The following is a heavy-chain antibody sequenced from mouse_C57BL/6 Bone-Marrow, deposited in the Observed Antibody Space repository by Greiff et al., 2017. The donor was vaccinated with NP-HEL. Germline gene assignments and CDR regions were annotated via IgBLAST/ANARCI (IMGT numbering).Heavy chain of an antibody. D-gene: IGHD1-1*01. CDR2: IDPEDGET. J-gene: IGHJ2*01. Sequence: EVKLQESGAELVKPGASVKLSCTASGFNFKDYYMHWVKQRTEQGLEWIGRIDPEDGETKYAPKFQGKATITVDTSSNTAHLQLSSLTSEDSAVYYYARASGSHFDYWGQGTTLTVSS. CDR1: GFNFKDYY. CDR3: ARASGSHFDY. V-gene: IGHV14-2*01.